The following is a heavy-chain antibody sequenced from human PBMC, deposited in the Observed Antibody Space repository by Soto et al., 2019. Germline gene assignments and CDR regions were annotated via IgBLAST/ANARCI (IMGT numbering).Heavy chain of an antibody. CDR2: INPNSGGT. D-gene: IGHD6-13*01. J-gene: IGHJ5*02. Sequence: ASVKVSCKASGYTFTGYYMHWVRQAPGQGLEWMGWINPNSGGTNYAQKFQGWVTMTRDTSISTAYMELSRLRSDDTAVYYCARGRTFSSRWHNWFDPWGQGTLVTVSS. V-gene: IGHV1-2*04. CDR1: GYTFTGYY. CDR3: ARGRTFSSRWHNWFDP.